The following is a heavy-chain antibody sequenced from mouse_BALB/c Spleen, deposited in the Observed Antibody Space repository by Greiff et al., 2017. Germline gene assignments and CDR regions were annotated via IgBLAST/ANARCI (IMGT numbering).Heavy chain of an antibody. V-gene: IGHV1-5*01. CDR3: TREGVYDGYFDY. Sequence: VQLQQSGTVLARPGASVKMSCKASGYTFTSYWMHWVKQRPGQGLEWIGAIYPGNSDTSYNQKFKGKAKLTAVTSTSTAYMELSSLTNEDSAVYYCTREGVYDGYFDYWGQGTTLTVSS. CDR1: GYTFTSYW. J-gene: IGHJ2*01. D-gene: IGHD2-3*01. CDR2: IYPGNSDT.